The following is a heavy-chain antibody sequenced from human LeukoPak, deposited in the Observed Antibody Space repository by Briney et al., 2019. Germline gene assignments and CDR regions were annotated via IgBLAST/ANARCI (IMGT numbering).Heavy chain of an antibody. V-gene: IGHV3-30-3*01. D-gene: IGHD2-2*01. CDR3: ARDPRRYCSSTSCYAHWFDP. CDR2: MSSDGSKK. Sequence: QPGGSLRLSCAASGFTFSSYAMHWVRQTPGKGLEWVAVMSSDGSKKYYADSVKGRFTISRDNSKNTLYLQMNSLRAEDTAVYYCARDPRRYCSSTSCYAHWFDPWGQGTLVTVSS. CDR1: GFTFSSYA. J-gene: IGHJ5*02.